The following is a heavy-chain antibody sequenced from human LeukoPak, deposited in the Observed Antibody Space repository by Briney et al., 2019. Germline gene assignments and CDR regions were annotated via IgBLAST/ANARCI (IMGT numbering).Heavy chain of an antibody. D-gene: IGHD6-13*01. Sequence: PGGSLRLSCAASGFTFSSYSMNWVCQAPRKGLEWVSSISSSSSYIYYADSVKGRFTISRDNAKNSLYLQMNSLRAEDTAVYYCARVSSSWGDAFDIWGQGTMVTVSS. V-gene: IGHV3-21*01. CDR2: ISSSSSYI. CDR3: ARVSSSWGDAFDI. J-gene: IGHJ3*02. CDR1: GFTFSSYS.